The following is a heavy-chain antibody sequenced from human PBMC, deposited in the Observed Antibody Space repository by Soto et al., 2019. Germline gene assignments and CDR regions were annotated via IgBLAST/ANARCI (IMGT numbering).Heavy chain of an antibody. CDR3: ARDLNPNWNPVYYYGMDV. CDR2: INAGNGNT. CDR1: GYTFTSYA. Sequence: ASVKVSCKASGYTFTSYAMHWVRQAPGQRLEWMGWINAGNGNTKYSQKFQGRVTLTRDTSASTAYMELSSLRSEDTAVYYCARDLNPNWNPVYYYGMDVWGQGTTVTVSS. J-gene: IGHJ6*02. V-gene: IGHV1-3*01. D-gene: IGHD1-1*01.